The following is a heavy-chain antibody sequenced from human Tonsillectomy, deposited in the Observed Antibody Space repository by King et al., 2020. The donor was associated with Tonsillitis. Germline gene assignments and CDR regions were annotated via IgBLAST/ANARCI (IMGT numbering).Heavy chain of an antibody. V-gene: IGHV1-69*01. CDR3: ARDGADYYDSSNYSAFDI. J-gene: IGHJ3*02. Sequence: QLVQSGAEVKKPGSSVKVSCKSSGGTFSSYAISWVRQAPGQGLEWMGGIIPLFGAANNAQKFPGRVTITADESTSTAYMELSSLRSEDTAVYYCARDGADYYDSSNYSAFDIWGQGTMVTVSS. CDR2: IIPLFGAA. CDR1: GGTFSSYA. D-gene: IGHD3-22*01.